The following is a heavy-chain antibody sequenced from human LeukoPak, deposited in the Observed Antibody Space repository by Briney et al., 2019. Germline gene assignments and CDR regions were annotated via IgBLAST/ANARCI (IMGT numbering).Heavy chain of an antibody. CDR2: ISAYNGNT. CDR3: SVMVRGVIIRDY. CDR1: RYTFTSYG. J-gene: IGHJ4*02. Sequence: GAAVTVSFKASRYTFTSYGISSVRQAPGQRLEWMGWISAYNGNTNFVQKLQGRVTMTTDTSTSTAYMELRSMRSGDTAVYYCSVMVRGVIIRDYWGQGTLVTVSS. D-gene: IGHD3-10*01. V-gene: IGHV1-18*04.